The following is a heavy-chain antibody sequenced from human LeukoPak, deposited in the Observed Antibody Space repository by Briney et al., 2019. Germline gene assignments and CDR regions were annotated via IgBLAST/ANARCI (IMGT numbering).Heavy chain of an antibody. Sequence: SGTLSLTCTVSGGSISSYYWSWIRQPPGKGLEWIGYIYYSGSTNYNPSLKSRVTISVDTSKNQFSLKLSSVTAADTAVYYCARGPGPTYCGGDCYDWGQGTLVTVSS. CDR2: IYYSGST. J-gene: IGHJ4*02. V-gene: IGHV4-59*01. CDR1: GGSISSYY. CDR3: ARGPGPTYCGGDCYD. D-gene: IGHD2-21*02.